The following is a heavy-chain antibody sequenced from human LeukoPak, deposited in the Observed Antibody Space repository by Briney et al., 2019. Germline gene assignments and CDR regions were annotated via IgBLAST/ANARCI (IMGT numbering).Heavy chain of an antibody. Sequence: GGSLRLSCAASGFTFSSYGMHWVRQAPGKGLEWVAVISYDGSNQYYADSVKGRFTISRDNSKNMLYLQMNSLRAEDTAVYYCAKDGYRSPTYFDYWDQGTLVTVSS. CDR2: ISYDGSNQ. V-gene: IGHV3-30*18. J-gene: IGHJ4*02. CDR3: AKDGYRSPTYFDY. CDR1: GFTFSSYG. D-gene: IGHD5-12*01.